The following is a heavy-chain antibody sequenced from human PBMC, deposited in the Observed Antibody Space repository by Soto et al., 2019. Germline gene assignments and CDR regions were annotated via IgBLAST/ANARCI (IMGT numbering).Heavy chain of an antibody. CDR3: ARSGDGNWFDP. CDR2: ISGNNGDT. D-gene: IGHD4-17*01. Sequence: QVQLVQSGAEVKKPGASVKVSCKASGYTFTSFGVGWVRQAPGQGLDWMGWISGNNGDTNYAQNLQGRVTMTTDTSTNTAYMELRSLRSDDTAVYYCARSGDGNWFDPWGQGTLVTVSS. J-gene: IGHJ5*02. V-gene: IGHV1-18*01. CDR1: GYTFTSFG.